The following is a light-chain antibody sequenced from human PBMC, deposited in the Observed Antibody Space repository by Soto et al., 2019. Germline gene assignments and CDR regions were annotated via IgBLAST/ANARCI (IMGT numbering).Light chain of an antibody. V-gene: IGLV1-44*01. J-gene: IGLJ7*01. CDR2: TDD. CDR1: TSNIAGNT. CDR3: ATWDDSLNAAV. Sequence: QSVLTQPPSLSGTPGQRVTISCSGSTSNIAGNTVHWYQHLPETAPKLLIYTDDQQPSGVPDRFSGSKSGTSASLAISGLQSEDEADYYCATWDDSLNAAVFGGGTQLTVL.